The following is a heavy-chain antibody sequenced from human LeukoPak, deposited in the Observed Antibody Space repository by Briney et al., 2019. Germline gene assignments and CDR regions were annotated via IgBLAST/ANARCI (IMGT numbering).Heavy chain of an antibody. CDR3: ARVWCSSTSCLFSDY. D-gene: IGHD2-2*01. Sequence: SGTLSLTCTVSGYSISSGYYWGWIRQPPGKGLEWIGSIYHSGSTYYNPSLKSRVTISVDTSKNQFSLKLSSVTAADTAVYYCARVWCSSTSCLFSDYWGQGTLVTVSS. J-gene: IGHJ4*02. CDR1: GYSISSGYY. V-gene: IGHV4-38-2*02. CDR2: IYHSGST.